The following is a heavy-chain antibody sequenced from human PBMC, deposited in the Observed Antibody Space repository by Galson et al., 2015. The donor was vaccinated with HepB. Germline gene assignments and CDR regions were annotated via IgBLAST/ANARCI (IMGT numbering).Heavy chain of an antibody. V-gene: IGHV3-23*01. D-gene: IGHD3-3*01. CDR3: AKDPYSDFWSGYYYFDY. CDR1: GFTFSSYA. Sequence: SLRLSCAASGFTFSSYAMSWVRQAPGKGLEWVSAISANGGSTYYADSVKGRFTISRDNFENTLYLQMNSLRAEDTALYYCAKDPYSDFWSGYYYFDYWGQGILVTVSS. CDR2: ISANGGST. J-gene: IGHJ4*02.